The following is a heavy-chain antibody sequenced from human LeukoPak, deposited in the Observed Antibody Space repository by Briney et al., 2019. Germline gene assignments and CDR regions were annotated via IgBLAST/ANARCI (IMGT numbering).Heavy chain of an antibody. CDR2: IYYSGST. Sequence: SETLSLTCTVSGGSISSYYWSWIRQPPGKGLEWIGYIYYSGSTNYNPSLKSRVTISVDTSKNQFSLKLSSVTAADTAVYYCARHKRNFDYWGQGTLVTVSS. CDR3: ARHKRNFDY. CDR1: GGSISSYY. J-gene: IGHJ4*02. V-gene: IGHV4-59*08.